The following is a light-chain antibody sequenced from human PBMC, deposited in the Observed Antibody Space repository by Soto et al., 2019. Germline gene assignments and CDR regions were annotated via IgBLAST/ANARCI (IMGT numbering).Light chain of an antibody. CDR2: GAS. Sequence: EIVMTQSPATLSVSPRERATLSCRASQRISSNLAWYQQKPGQAPRPLIYGASSRATGIPDRFSGSGSGTDFTLTISRLEPEDFAVYYCQQYGSSPPNTFGQGTRLEIK. CDR3: QQYGSSPPNT. V-gene: IGKV3-20*01. J-gene: IGKJ5*01. CDR1: QRISSN.